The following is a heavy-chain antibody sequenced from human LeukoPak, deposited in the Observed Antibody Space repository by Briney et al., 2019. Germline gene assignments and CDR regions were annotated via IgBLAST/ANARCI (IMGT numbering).Heavy chain of an antibody. CDR1: GGSISSGDYY. D-gene: IGHD3-22*01. V-gene: IGHV4-30-4*08. CDR3: ARTWAFSSGYPIEYFQH. J-gene: IGHJ1*01. CDR2: IYYSGST. Sequence: PSQTLSLTCTVSGGSISSGDYYWSWIRQPPGKGLEWIGYIYYSGSTYYNPSLKSRVTISVDTSKNQFSLKLSPVTAADTAVYYCARTWAFSSGYPIEYFQHWGQGTLVTVSS.